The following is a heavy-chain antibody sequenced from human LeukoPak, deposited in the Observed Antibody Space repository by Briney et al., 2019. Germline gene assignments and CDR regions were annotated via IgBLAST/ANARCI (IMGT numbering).Heavy chain of an antibody. Sequence: GGSLRLSCAASGFTFSDYYINWIRQAPGKGLEWVSYISSSGGTIYYADFVKGRFTISRDNPKNSLYLQMNSLRAEDTAVYYCVWGGYRSFDYWGQGTLVTVSS. D-gene: IGHD3-16*02. CDR1: GFTFSDYY. CDR3: VWGGYRSFDY. J-gene: IGHJ4*02. CDR2: ISSSGGTI. V-gene: IGHV3-11*01.